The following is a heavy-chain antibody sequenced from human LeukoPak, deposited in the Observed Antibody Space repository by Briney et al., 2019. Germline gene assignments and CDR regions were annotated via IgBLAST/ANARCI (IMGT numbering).Heavy chain of an antibody. D-gene: IGHD4-17*01. CDR3: ARPDYGDYEGGTFDY. V-gene: IGHV3-30-3*01. CDR1: GFTFSSYA. Sequence: GGSLRLSCAASGFTFSSYAMHWVRQAPGKGLEWVAVISYDGSNKYYADSVKGRFTISRDNSKNTLYLQMNSLRAEDTAVYYCARPDYGDYEGGTFDYRGQGTLVTVSS. CDR2: ISYDGSNK. J-gene: IGHJ4*02.